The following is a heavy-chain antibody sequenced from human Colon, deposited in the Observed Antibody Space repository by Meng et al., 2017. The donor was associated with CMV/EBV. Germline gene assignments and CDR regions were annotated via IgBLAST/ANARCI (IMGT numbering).Heavy chain of an antibody. J-gene: IGHJ4*02. D-gene: IGHD4-17*01. CDR2: ISSDGSSA. CDR1: GLTFRNYW. V-gene: IGHV3-74*03. Sequence: LSCAASGLTFRNYWMHWVRQAPGKGLVWVSRISSDGSSATYAESVRGRFTISRDNAKNTLYLQMNTLRADDTATYYCASTGTMTQDFWGQGTLVTVSS. CDR3: ASTGTMTQDF.